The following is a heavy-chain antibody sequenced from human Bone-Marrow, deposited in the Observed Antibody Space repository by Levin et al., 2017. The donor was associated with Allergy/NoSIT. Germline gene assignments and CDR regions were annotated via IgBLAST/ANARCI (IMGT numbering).Heavy chain of an antibody. CDR3: ARESRAAAGTLDY. Sequence: SCVGSGFDFSDYYMTWIRQAPGQRLEWASHISNTARTTYYADSVRGRFTISRDNNKRSLFLQMDSLKVEDTAVYYCARESRAAAGTLDYWGQGIVVLVSS. CDR2: ISNTARTT. J-gene: IGHJ4*02. CDR1: GFDFSDYY. D-gene: IGHD6-13*01. V-gene: IGHV3-11*01.